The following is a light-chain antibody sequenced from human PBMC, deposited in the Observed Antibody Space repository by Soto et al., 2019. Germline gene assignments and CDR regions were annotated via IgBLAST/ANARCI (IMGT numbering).Light chain of an antibody. Sequence: DIQMTQSPSSLSASVGDRVTITCRASQRISYYLNWFQQKPGKAPKLLIYKASTLKSGVPSRFSGSGSGTEFTLTISSLQPDDFATYYCQHYNSYSEAFGQGTKVDIK. CDR2: KAS. CDR3: QHYNSYSEA. CDR1: QRISYY. V-gene: IGKV1-5*03. J-gene: IGKJ1*01.